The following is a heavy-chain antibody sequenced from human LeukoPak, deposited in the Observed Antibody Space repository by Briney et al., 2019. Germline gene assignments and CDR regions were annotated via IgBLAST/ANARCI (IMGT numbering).Heavy chain of an antibody. J-gene: IGHJ6*03. CDR1: GFTFNTYP. V-gene: IGHV3-33*05. CDR2: ISYDGTNK. Sequence: SGGSLRLSCAASGFTFNTYPMHWVRQAPGKGLEWLAVISYDGTNKYYADFVKGRFTISRDHSQSTVDLQMNTLGGANTAVYYCVRSPTYYNMDVWGKGTTVTVSS. CDR3: VRSPTYYNMDV.